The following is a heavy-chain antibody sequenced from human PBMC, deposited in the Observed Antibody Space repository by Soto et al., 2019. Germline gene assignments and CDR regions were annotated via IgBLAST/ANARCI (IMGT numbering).Heavy chain of an antibody. CDR3: AGSGYYHNPRLDV. CDR1: GGSISSGGYS. CDR2: IYHSGST. V-gene: IGHV4-30-2*01. Sequence: QLQLQESGSGLVKPSQTLSLTCAVSGGSISSGGYSWSWIRQPPGKGLEWIGYIYHSGSTYYNPDRRSRDALKVDKCSHQSYVKFSSVTADDMAVYYCAGSGYYHNPRLDVWCQGTTVTVSS. J-gene: IGHJ6*02. D-gene: IGHD3-22*01.